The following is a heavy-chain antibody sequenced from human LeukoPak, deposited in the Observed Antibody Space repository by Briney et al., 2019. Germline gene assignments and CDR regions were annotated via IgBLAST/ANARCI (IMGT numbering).Heavy chain of an antibody. Sequence: ASVKVSCKASGYTFTSYGISWVRQAPGQGLEWMGWISAYNGNTNYAQKLQGRVTMTTDTSTSTAYMELRSLRSDDTAVYYCASGAQTSSAYYHYYYYMDVWGKGTTVTVSS. CDR3: ASGAQTSSAYYHYYYYMDV. CDR2: ISAYNGNT. CDR1: GYTFTSYG. V-gene: IGHV1-18*01. D-gene: IGHD4/OR15-4a*01. J-gene: IGHJ6*03.